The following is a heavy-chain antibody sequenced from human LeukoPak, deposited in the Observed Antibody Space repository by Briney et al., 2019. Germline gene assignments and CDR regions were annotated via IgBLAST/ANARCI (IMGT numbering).Heavy chain of an antibody. D-gene: IGHD2-15*01. V-gene: IGHV1-2*02. J-gene: IGHJ3*02. CDR3: ASPHCSGCICYSRSDAFDI. Sequence: GASVKVSCKASGYTFTVYYMHWVRQAPGQGLEWMGWINPNSGGTNYAQKFQGRVTMTRDTSISTAYMELSRLRSDDTAVYYCASPHCSGCICYSRSDAFDIWGQGTMVTVSS. CDR1: GYTFTVYY. CDR2: INPNSGGT.